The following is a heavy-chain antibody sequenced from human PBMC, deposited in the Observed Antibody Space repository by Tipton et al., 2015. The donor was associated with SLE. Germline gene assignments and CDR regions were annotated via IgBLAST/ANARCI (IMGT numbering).Heavy chain of an antibody. Sequence: QLVQSGAEVKKPGASVKVSCKASGYTFSSYDVNWVRQAPGQGLDWMGWMNPSSGNTGYAQKFQGRVTMTRNTSIGTAYMELSGLRFEDTAVYFCARGYDVWGQGTMVTVSS. CDR3: ARGYDV. V-gene: IGHV1-8*02. CDR2: MNPSSGNT. J-gene: IGHJ3*01. CDR1: GYTFSSYD.